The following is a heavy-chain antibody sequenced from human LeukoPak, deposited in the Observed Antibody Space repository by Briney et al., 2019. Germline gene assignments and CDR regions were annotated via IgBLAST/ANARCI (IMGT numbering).Heavy chain of an antibody. V-gene: IGHV3-23*01. CDR2: ISGSGGST. CDR3: ARALDTAMVTRYYYYYMDV. CDR1: GFTFSSYA. D-gene: IGHD5-18*01. Sequence: GGSLRLSCAASGFTFSSYAMSWVRQAPGKGLEWVSAISGSGGSTYHADSVKGRFTISRDNSKNTLYLQMNSLRAEDTALYYCARALDTAMVTRYYYYYMDVWGKGTTVTVSS. J-gene: IGHJ6*03.